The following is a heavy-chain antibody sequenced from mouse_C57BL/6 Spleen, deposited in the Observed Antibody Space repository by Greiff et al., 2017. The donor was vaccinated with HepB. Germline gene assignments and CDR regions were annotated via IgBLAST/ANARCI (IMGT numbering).Heavy chain of an antibody. J-gene: IGHJ2*01. Sequence: EVQRVESGPGLVKPSQSLSLTCSVTGYSITSGYYWNWIRQFPGNKLEWMGYISYDGSNNYNPSLKNLISITRDTSKNQFFLKLNSVTTEDTATYYCARDGRDGFDYWGQGTTLTVSS. CDR3: ARDGRDGFDY. CDR1: GYSITSGYY. D-gene: IGHD3-3*01. CDR2: ISYDGSN. V-gene: IGHV3-6*01.